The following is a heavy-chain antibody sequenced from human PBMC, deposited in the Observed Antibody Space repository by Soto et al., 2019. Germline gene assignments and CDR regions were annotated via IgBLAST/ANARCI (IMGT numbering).Heavy chain of an antibody. CDR2: ISYDGSNK. D-gene: IGHD6-19*01. CDR1: GFTFSSYA. CDR3: ARGLAVASTGH. J-gene: IGHJ4*02. Sequence: GGSLRLSCAASGFTFSSYAMHWVRQAPGKGLEWVAVISYDGSNKYYADSVKGRFTISRDNSKNTLYLQMNSLRAEDTAVYYCARGLAVASTGHWGQGTLVTVSS. V-gene: IGHV3-30-3*01.